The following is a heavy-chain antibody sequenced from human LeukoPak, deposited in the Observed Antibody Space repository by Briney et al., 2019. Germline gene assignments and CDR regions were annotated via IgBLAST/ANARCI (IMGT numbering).Heavy chain of an antibody. CDR3: AKPMGYYYGSGSSYPSDY. V-gene: IGHV3-23*01. Sequence: PGGSLRLSCAASGFTFSSYAMSWVRQAPGKGLEWVSAISGSGGSTYYADSVKGRFTISRDNSKNTLYLQMNSLRAEDTAVYYCAKPMGYYYGSGSSYPSDYWGQGTLVTVSS. D-gene: IGHD3-10*01. CDR1: GFTFSSYA. CDR2: ISGSGGST. J-gene: IGHJ4*02.